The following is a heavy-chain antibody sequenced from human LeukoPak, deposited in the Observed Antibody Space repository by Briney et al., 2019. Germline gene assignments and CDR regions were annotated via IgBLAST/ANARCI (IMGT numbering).Heavy chain of an antibody. CDR1: GFTFSDFH. V-gene: IGHV3-11*01. Sequence: GGSLRLSCAASGFTFSDFHMSWIRQAPGKGLEWVSYISGSAGTTYYAASVKGRFTSSRDNAKNSLYLQMHSLRAEDTAVYYCAREGSSSWFVNSWGQGTLVTVSS. CDR3: AREGSSSWFVNS. D-gene: IGHD6-13*01. J-gene: IGHJ4*02. CDR2: ISGSAGTT.